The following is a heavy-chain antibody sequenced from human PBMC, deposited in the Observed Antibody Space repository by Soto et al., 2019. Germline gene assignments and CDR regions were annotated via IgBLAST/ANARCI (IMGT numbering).Heavy chain of an antibody. Sequence: PGGSLRLSCAASGFTFSSYDMHWVRQATGKGLEWVSAIGTAGDTYYPGSVKGRFTISRENAKNSLYLQMNSLRAGDTAVYYCARGPPHDAFDIWGQGTMVTVSS. V-gene: IGHV3-13*01. CDR2: IGTAGDT. CDR3: ARGPPHDAFDI. CDR1: GFTFSSYD. J-gene: IGHJ3*02.